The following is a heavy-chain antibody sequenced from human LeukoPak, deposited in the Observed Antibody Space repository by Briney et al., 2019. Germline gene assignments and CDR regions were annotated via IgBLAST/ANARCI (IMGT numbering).Heavy chain of an antibody. CDR2: IYSGGST. CDR1: GFTVSSNY. J-gene: IGHJ5*02. V-gene: IGHV3-66*01. CDR3: ARISGQQLYNWFDP. D-gene: IGHD6-13*01. Sequence: GGSLRLSCAASGFTVSSNYMSWVRQAPGKGLEWVSVIYSGGSTYYADSVKGRFTISRDNSKSTLYLQMNSLRAEDTAVYYCARISGQQLYNWFDPWGQGTLVTVSS.